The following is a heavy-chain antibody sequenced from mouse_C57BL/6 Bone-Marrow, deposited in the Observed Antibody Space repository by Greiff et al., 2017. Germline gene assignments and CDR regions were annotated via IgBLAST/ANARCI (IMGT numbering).Heavy chain of an antibody. V-gene: IGHV1-7*01. J-gene: IGHJ2*01. Sequence: VQLQQSGAELAKPGASVKLSCKASGYTFTSYWMHWVKQRPGQGLEWIGYINPSSGYTKYNQKFKDKATLTADKSYSTAYMQLSSLTYEDSAVYYCARGGLRRDWGQGTTLTVSS. CDR3: ARGGLRRD. D-gene: IGHD2-4*01. CDR2: INPSSGYT. CDR1: GYTFTSYW.